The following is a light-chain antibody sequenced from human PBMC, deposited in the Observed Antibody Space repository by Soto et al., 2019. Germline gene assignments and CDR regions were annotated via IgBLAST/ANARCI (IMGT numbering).Light chain of an antibody. V-gene: IGKV3-20*01. CDR2: DAS. CDR3: QQCATSPLT. J-gene: IGKJ1*01. CDR1: QSVGNNY. Sequence: EIVLTQSPGTLSLSPGEGATLSCRASQSVGNNYVAWYQQKPGQAPRLLIHDASSRATGIPDRFSGSGSGTDFTLTISRLELEDFAVYFCQQCATSPLTFGQGTRVDIK.